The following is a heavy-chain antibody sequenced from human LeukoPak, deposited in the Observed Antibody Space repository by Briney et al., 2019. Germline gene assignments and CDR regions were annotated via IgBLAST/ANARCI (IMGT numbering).Heavy chain of an antibody. J-gene: IGHJ4*02. V-gene: IGHV3-23*01. CDR2: INYNGGYT. Sequence: GGSLRLSCAASGFTFSSYSMNWVRQAPGKGLEWVSIINYNGGYTYYADSVKGRFTISRDNSKNTVYLQMNSLRPEDTATYYCAKDGHCPDSECGTQIAVAGYVDYWGQGALVTVSS. CDR1: GFTFSSYS. D-gene: IGHD2-8*01. CDR3: AKDGHCPDSECGTQIAVAGYVDY.